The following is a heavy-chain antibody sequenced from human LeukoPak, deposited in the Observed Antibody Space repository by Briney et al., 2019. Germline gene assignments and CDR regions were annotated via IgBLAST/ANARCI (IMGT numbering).Heavy chain of an antibody. CDR1: GGSISSGDYY. Sequence: SQTLSLTCTVSGGSISSGDYYWSWIRQPPGKGLEWIGYIYYSVSTYYNPSLKSRVTISVDTSKNQFSLKLSSVTAADTAVYYCARPGYSSGWYDWYFDLWGRGTLVTVSS. CDR2: IYYSVST. V-gene: IGHV4-30-4*01. J-gene: IGHJ2*01. D-gene: IGHD6-19*01. CDR3: ARPGYSSGWYDWYFDL.